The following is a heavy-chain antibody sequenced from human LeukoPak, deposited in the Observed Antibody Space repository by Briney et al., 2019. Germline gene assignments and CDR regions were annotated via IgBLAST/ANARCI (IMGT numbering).Heavy chain of an antibody. CDR2: IYHSGST. D-gene: IGHD2/OR15-2a*01. CDR1: GGSISSYY. J-gene: IGHJ3*02. CDR3: ARPSIPSMYAFDI. V-gene: IGHV4-38-2*02. Sequence: PSETLSLTCTVSGGSISSYYWGWIRQPPGKGLEWIGSIYHSGSTYYNPSLKSRVTISVDTSKNQFSLKLSSVTAADTAVYYCARPSIPSMYAFDIWGQGTMVTVSS.